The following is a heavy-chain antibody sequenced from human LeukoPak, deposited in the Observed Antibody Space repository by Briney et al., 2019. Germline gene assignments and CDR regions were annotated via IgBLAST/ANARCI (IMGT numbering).Heavy chain of an antibody. D-gene: IGHD6-19*01. CDR3: ARDLHPSGWSDFDY. V-gene: IGHV3-53*01. CDR2: IYSGGST. Sequence: AGGSLRLSCAASGFTVSSNYMSWVRQAPGKGLEWVSVIYSGGSTYYADSVKGRFTISRDNSKNTLYLQMNSLRAEDTAVYYCARDLHPSGWSDFDYWGQGTLVTVSS. CDR1: GFTVSSNY. J-gene: IGHJ4*02.